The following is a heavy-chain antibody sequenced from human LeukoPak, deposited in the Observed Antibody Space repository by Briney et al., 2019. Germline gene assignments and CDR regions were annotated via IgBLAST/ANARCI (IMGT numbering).Heavy chain of an antibody. V-gene: IGHV4-39*07. CDR3: ARHLGYCSSTSCYTQGFDY. D-gene: IGHD2-2*02. CDR2: LYYSGST. CDR1: GGSISSSSYY. Sequence: SETLSLTCNVSGGSISSSSYYWGWIRQPPGKGLEWIGSLYYSGSTYYNPSLKSRVTISVDTSKTQFSLKLRSVTAADTAVYYCARHLGYCSSTSCYTQGFDYWGQGTLVTVSS. J-gene: IGHJ4*02.